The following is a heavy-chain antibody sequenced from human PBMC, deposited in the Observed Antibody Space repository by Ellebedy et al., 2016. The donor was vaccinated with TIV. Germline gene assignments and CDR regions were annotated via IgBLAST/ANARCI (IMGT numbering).Heavy chain of an antibody. CDR2: IKQDGSDK. Sequence: GGSLRLSCAASGFTFSDSWMTWVRQAPGKGLEWVANIKQDGSDKYYADSVKGRFTISRDNSKNTLYLQMNSLRAEDTAVYYCARVRGGDWLSFFDYWGQGTLVTVSS. CDR1: GFTFSDSW. D-gene: IGHD3/OR15-3a*01. V-gene: IGHV3-7*01. CDR3: ARVRGGDWLSFFDY. J-gene: IGHJ4*02.